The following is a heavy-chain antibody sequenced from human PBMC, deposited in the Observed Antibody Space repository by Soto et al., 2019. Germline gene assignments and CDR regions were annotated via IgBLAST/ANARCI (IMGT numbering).Heavy chain of an antibody. CDR2: ISGSGGST. D-gene: IGHD6-13*01. J-gene: IGHJ6*02. Sequence: VGSLRLSCAASGFTFSSYAMSWVRQAPGKGLEWVSAISGSGGSTYYADSVKGRFTISRDNSKNTLYLQMNSLRAEDTAVYYCANGGRAEAGPYGMDVWGQGTTVTVSS. CDR1: GFTFSSYA. V-gene: IGHV3-23*01. CDR3: ANGGRAEAGPYGMDV.